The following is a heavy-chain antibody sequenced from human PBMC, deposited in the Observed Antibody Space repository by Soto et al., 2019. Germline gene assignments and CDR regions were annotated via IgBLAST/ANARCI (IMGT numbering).Heavy chain of an antibody. Sequence: GGSLRLSCAASGFTFSDYYMSWIRQAPGKGLEWVSYISSSGSTIYYADSVKGRFTISRDNAKNSLYLQMNSLRAEDTAVYYCAREGSSGWYAEFDPWGQGTLVTVSS. CDR1: GFTFSDYY. V-gene: IGHV3-11*01. CDR3: AREGSSGWYAEFDP. D-gene: IGHD6-19*01. J-gene: IGHJ5*02. CDR2: ISSSGSTI.